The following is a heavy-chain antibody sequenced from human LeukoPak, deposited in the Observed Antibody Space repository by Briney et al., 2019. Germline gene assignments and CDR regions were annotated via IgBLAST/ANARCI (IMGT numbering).Heavy chain of an antibody. CDR3: AKDPPRGYSYGYRDY. CDR2: ISGSGGST. D-gene: IGHD5-18*01. J-gene: IGHJ4*02. Sequence: GGSLRLSCAASGFTFSSYAMSWVRQAPGKGLEWVSGISGSGGSTYYADSVKGRFTISRDNSKNTLYLQTNSLRAEDTAVYYCAKDPPRGYSYGYRDYWGQGTLVTVSS. CDR1: GFTFSSYA. V-gene: IGHV3-23*01.